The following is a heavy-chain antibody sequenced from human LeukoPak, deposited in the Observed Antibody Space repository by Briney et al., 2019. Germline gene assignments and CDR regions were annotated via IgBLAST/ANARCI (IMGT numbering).Heavy chain of an antibody. Sequence: PGGSLRLSCAASGFTFSSYGMHWVRQAPGKGLEWVAVIWYDGSNKYYADSVKGRFTISRDNSKNTLYLQMNSLRAEDTAVYYCARDGGCCSSTSCYALDYWGQGTLVTVSS. CDR1: GFTFSSYG. J-gene: IGHJ4*02. D-gene: IGHD2-2*01. V-gene: IGHV3-33*01. CDR3: ARDGGCCSSTSCYALDY. CDR2: IWYDGSNK.